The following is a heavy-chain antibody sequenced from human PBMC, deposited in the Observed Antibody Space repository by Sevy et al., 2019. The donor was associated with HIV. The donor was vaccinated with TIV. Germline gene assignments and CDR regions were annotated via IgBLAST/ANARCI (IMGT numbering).Heavy chain of an antibody. CDR1: GFTFSSYA. CDR3: ARATYYDISIGYYRDIYYYYYYGMDV. CDR2: ISYDGSNK. D-gene: IGHD3-9*01. Sequence: GGSLRLSCAASGFTFSSYAMHWVRQAPGKGLEWVAVISYDGSNKYYADSVKGRFTISRDNSKNTLYLHMNSLRDEDTAVYYCARATYYDISIGYYRDIYYYYYYGMDVWGQGTTVTVSS. V-gene: IGHV3-30-3*01. J-gene: IGHJ6*02.